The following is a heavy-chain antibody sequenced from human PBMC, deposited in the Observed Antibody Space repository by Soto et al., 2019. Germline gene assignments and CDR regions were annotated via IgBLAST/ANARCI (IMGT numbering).Heavy chain of an antibody. D-gene: IGHD3-16*01. CDR2: IYYSGST. V-gene: IGHV4-39*01. Sequence: QLQLQESGPGLVKPSETLSLTCTVSGGSISSSSYYWGWIRQPPGKGLEWIGSIYYSGSTYYNPSLKSRVTIPVDTSKNQFSLKLSSVTAADTAVYYCARLGKGSYDYFDYWGQGTLVTVSS. J-gene: IGHJ4*02. CDR1: GGSISSSSYY. CDR3: ARLGKGSYDYFDY.